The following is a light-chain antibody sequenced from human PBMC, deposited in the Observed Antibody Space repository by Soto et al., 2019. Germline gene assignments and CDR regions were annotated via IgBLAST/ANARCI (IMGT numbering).Light chain of an antibody. V-gene: IGLV1-44*01. Sequence: QAVVTQPPSASATPGQTVTISCSGSSSIIGTNSVNWYQQLPGTAPKLLIFSTNQRPSGVPDRFSGSGSGTSASLAINGLQSDDEADYYCAAWDGSLNAWVFGGGTKLTVL. J-gene: IGLJ3*02. CDR2: STN. CDR3: AAWDGSLNAWV. CDR1: SSIIGTNS.